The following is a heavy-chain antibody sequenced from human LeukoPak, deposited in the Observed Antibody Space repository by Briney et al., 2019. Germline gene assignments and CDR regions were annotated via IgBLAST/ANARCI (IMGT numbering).Heavy chain of an antibody. J-gene: IGHJ4*02. V-gene: IGHV3-30-3*01. D-gene: IGHD6-19*01. Sequence: GGSLRLSCAASGFTCSSYAMHWVRQAPGKGLEWVAVISYDGSNKYYADSVKGRFTISRDNSKNTLYLQMNSLRAEDTAVYYCARDRYRGAVAGRADYWGQGTLVTVSS. CDR3: ARDRYRGAVAGRADY. CDR1: GFTCSSYA. CDR2: ISYDGSNK.